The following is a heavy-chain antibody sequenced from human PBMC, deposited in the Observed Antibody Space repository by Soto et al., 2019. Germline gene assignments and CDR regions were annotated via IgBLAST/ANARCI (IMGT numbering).Heavy chain of an antibody. J-gene: IGHJ3*02. CDR1: GGSISSTSYY. Sequence: TSETLSLTCTVSGGSISSTSYYWGWIRRPPGKGLEWIGSIFYTGSTYYNPSLKSRVTISVDTSKNQFSLKLSSVTAADTAVYYCARRAIKVATISWYAFDIWGQGTMVTVSS. V-gene: IGHV4-39*01. CDR3: ARRAIKVATISWYAFDI. D-gene: IGHD5-12*01. CDR2: IFYTGST.